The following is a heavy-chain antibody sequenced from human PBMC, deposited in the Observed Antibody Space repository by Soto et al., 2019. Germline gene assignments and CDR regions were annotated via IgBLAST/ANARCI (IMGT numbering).Heavy chain of an antibody. Sequence: EVQLVESGGGLVQPEGSLRLSCTASGFTFSDYYMDWFRQAPGKGLEWVGRVRKKINSYTTEYAASVKGRFTVSRDDSRNSLYLQMNSLKTGDTAMYYCSRAGILTTPYYTDYWGLGTLVTVSS. CDR2: VRKKINSYTT. V-gene: IGHV3-72*01. D-gene: IGHD2-21*01. J-gene: IGHJ4*02. CDR3: SRAGILTTPYYTDY. CDR1: GFTFSDYY.